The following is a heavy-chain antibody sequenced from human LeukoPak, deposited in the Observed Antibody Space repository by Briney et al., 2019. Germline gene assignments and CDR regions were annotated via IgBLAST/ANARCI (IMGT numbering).Heavy chain of an antibody. D-gene: IGHD4-23*01. CDR1: GGSFSGYY. V-gene: IGHV4-34*01. J-gene: IGHJ3*02. CDR2: INHSGST. CDR3: ARTPMELSLYGDNSDVLDI. Sequence: SETLSLTCAVYGGSFSGYYWTWLRQPPGKGLEWIGEINHSGSTNYNPSPKSRVTISVDTSKNQFSLKLSSVTAADTAVYYCARTPMELSLYGDNSDVLDIWGQGTKVTVSS.